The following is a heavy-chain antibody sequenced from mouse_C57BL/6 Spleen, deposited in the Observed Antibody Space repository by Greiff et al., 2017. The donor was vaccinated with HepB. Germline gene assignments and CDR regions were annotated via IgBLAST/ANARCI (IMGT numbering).Heavy chain of an antibody. Sequence: EVQLVESGPGMVKPSQSLSLTCTVTGYSITSGYDWHWIRHFPGNKLEWMGYISYSGSTNYNPYLKSRISITHDTSKNHFFLQLNSVTTEDTATYDCARDASGAHWYFDVWGTGTTGTVSS. CDR3: ARDASGAHWYFDV. CDR2: ISYSGST. J-gene: IGHJ1*03. CDR1: GYSITSGYD. V-gene: IGHV3-1*01.